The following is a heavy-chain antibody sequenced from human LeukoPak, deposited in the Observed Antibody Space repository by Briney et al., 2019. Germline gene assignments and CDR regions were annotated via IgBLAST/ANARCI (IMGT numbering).Heavy chain of an antibody. CDR3: ARVSQSDFEWLSSLDS. V-gene: IGHV3-23*01. CDR1: GFTFSSYA. Sequence: PGGSLRLSCAASGFTFSSYAMNWVRQAPGKGLEWVSIISGSGDNTYYTDSVKGRFTISRDNSKNTLFLQMNSLRTEDTAVYYCARVSQSDFEWLSSLDSWGQGTLVTVSS. CDR2: ISGSGDNT. J-gene: IGHJ4*02. D-gene: IGHD3-9*01.